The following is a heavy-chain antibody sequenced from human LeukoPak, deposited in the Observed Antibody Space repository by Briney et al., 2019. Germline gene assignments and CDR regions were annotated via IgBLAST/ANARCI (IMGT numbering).Heavy chain of an antibody. J-gene: IGHJ4*02. CDR3: ARNYYDSSGYGPGGFDY. CDR2: ISAYNGNT. CDR1: GYTVTSYP. V-gene: IGHV1-18*01. D-gene: IGHD3-22*01. Sequence: ASVKVSCKASGYTVTSYPTSWVRQAPGQGLEWMGWISAYNGNTNYAQKLQGRVTMTTDTSTSTAYMELRSLRYDDTAVYYCARNYYDSSGYGPGGFDYWGQGTLVTVSS.